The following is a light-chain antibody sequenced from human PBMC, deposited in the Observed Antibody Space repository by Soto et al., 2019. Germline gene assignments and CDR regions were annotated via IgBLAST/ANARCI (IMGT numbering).Light chain of an antibody. CDR3: LQLGTYPLT. J-gene: IGKJ4*01. CDR1: QGFSNY. Sequence: DIQLTQSPSFLSASVGDRVTVTCRASQGFSNYLAWYQQKPGKVPKLLIYAASTLQSGVPSRFSGSGSGTEFTLTISSLQPEDFATYYCLQLGTYPLTFGGGTKVEIK. CDR2: AAS. V-gene: IGKV1-9*01.